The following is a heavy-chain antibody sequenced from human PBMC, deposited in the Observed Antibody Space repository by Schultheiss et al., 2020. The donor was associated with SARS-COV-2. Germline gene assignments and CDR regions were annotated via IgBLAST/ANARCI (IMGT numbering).Heavy chain of an antibody. V-gene: IGHV3-30*18. D-gene: IGHD3-10*01. Sequence: GGSLRLSCAASGFTFSYYYMSGVRQAPGKGLEWVAVISYDGSNKYYADSVKGRFTISRDNSKNTLYLQMNSLRAEDTAVYYCAKDFLSITMVRGVKPSPFDIWGQGTMVTVSS. J-gene: IGHJ3*02. CDR2: ISYDGSNK. CDR1: GFTFSYYY. CDR3: AKDFLSITMVRGVKPSPFDI.